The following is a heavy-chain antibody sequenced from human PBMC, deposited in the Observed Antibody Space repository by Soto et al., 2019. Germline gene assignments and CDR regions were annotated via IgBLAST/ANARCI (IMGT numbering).Heavy chain of an antibody. CDR2: ISSSSSTI. V-gene: IGHV3-48*01. CDR3: AREADYVNWFDP. CDR1: GFTFSSYS. Sequence: EVQLVESGGGLVQPGGSLRLSCAASGFTFSSYSMNWVRQAPGKGLEWVSYISSSSSTIYYADSVKGRFTISRDNAKNSVYLQMTSLRAEDTAVYYCAREADYVNWFDPWGQGTLVTVSS. J-gene: IGHJ5*02. D-gene: IGHD4-17*01.